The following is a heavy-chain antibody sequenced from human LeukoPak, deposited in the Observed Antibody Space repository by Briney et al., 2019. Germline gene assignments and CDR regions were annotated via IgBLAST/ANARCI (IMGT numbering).Heavy chain of an antibody. CDR1: GFTFSSYW. J-gene: IGHJ4*02. D-gene: IGHD3-10*01. V-gene: IGHV3-74*01. CDR3: ARDTYYYGSANLNPFDY. Sequence: PGGSLRLSCAASGFTFSSYWMHWVRHAPGKGLVWVSRINSDGSSTSYADSVKGRFTISRDNAKNTLYLQMNSLRAEDTAVYYCARDTYYYGSANLNPFDYWGQGTLVTVSS. CDR2: INSDGSST.